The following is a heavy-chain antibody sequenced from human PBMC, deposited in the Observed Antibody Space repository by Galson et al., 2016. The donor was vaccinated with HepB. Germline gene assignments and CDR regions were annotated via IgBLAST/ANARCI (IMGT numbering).Heavy chain of an antibody. D-gene: IGHD6-19*01. CDR1: GFTLSDYA. V-gene: IGHV4-38-2*01. CDR3: ASKGKEWLVHGYFDY. J-gene: IGHJ4*02. Sequence: LSCAASGFTLSDYAMSWVRQSPGRGLEWIGTLYFGADTYYNPSLKSRVTISVDTSNNQFSLKLTSVTAEDTAIYYCASKGKEWLVHGYFDYWGQGTLATVSS. CDR2: LYFGADT.